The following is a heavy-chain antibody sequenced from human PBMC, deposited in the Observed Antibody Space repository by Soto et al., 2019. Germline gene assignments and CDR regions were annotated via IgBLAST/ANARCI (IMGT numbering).Heavy chain of an antibody. V-gene: IGHV4-31*03. CDR1: GGSISSGGYY. CDR3: ARDKEYCSGGSCYRSFDS. D-gene: IGHD2-15*01. CDR2: IYYSGNT. J-gene: IGHJ4*02. Sequence: SETLSLTCTVSGGSISSGGYYWSWIRQHPGKGLEWIGCIYYSGNTYYNPSLRSRISISVDTSKNQFSLKLGSVTAADTAVYYFARDKEYCSGGSCYRSFDSGGQGTLVTVSS.